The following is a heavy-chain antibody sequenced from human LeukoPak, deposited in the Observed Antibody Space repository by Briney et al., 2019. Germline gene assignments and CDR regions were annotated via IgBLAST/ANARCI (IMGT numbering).Heavy chain of an antibody. D-gene: IGHD3-16*01. CDR3: ARDDWGTSRIRYGMDV. CDR1: GYTFTSYG. CDR2: ISAYKGDT. J-gene: IGHJ6*02. V-gene: IGHV1-18*01. Sequence: ASLKVSCKTSGYTFTSYGISWLRQAPGQGLEWMGWISAYKGDTDYAQKFQGRLTVTRDTSTSTVYMELSSLRSEDTAVYYCARDDWGTSRIRYGMDVWGQGTTVTVSS.